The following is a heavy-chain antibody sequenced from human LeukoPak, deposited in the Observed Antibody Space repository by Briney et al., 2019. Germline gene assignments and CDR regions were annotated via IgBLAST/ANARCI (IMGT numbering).Heavy chain of an antibody. CDR3: ARAHGYGLDP. J-gene: IGHJ5*02. Sequence: GGSLRLSCAAPGFTFSSYAMHWVRQAPGKGLEWVAVISYDGSNKYYADSVKGRFTISRDNSKYTLYLQTNSLRAEDTAVYYCARAHGYGLDPWGQGTLVTVSS. CDR1: GFTFSSYA. D-gene: IGHD5-18*01. CDR2: ISYDGSNK. V-gene: IGHV3-30-3*01.